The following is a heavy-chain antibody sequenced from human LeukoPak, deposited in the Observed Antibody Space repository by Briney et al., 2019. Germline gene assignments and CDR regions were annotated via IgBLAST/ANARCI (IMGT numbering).Heavy chain of an antibody. CDR1: GFTFSSYG. Sequence: GRSLRLSCAASGFTFSSYGMHWVRQAPGKGLEWVAVIWYDGSNKYYADSVKGRFTISRDNSKNTLYLQMNSLRAEDTAVYYRATGSGGDVEYWGQGTLVTVSS. CDR3: ATGSGGDVEY. CDR2: IWYDGSNK. D-gene: IGHD3-10*01. V-gene: IGHV3-33*01. J-gene: IGHJ4*02.